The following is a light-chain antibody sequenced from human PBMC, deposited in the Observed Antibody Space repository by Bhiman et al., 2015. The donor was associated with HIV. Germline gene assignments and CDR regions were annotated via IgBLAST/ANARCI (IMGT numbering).Light chain of an antibody. Sequence: QSVLTQPPSVSGAPGQRVTISCTGSSSNIGAGSDVHWYQQLPGTAPKLLIYDNNKRPSGIPDRFSGSKSGTSATLGITGLQTGDEADYYCGTWDSSLSAEVFGGGTKLTV. V-gene: IGLV1-51*01. CDR1: SSNIGAGSD. CDR3: GTWDSSLSAEV. J-gene: IGLJ3*02. CDR2: DNN.